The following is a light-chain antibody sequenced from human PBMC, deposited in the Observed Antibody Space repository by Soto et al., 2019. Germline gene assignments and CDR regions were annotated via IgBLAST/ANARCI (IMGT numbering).Light chain of an antibody. CDR2: EVS. J-gene: IGLJ2*01. CDR1: SSDVGSYNR. CDR3: SSYTSSSTPYVV. V-gene: IGLV2-18*02. Sequence: QSALTQPPSVSGSPGQSVTISCTGTSSDVGSYNRVSWYQQPPGTAPKLMIYEVSNRPSGVPDRFSGSKSGNTASLTISGLQAEEEADYYCSSYTSSSTPYVVFGGGTQLTVL.